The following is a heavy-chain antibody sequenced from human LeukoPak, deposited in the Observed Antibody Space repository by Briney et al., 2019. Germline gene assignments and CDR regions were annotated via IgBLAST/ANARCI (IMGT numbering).Heavy chain of an antibody. D-gene: IGHD3-22*01. CDR2: IYYSGST. J-gene: IGHJ4*02. CDR3: AREPATYDSSGYFDY. Sequence: SETLSLTCTVSGGSTSSSSYYWGWIRQPPGKGLEWIGSIYYSGSTYYNPSLKSRVTISVDTSKNQFSLKLSSVTAADTAVYYCAREPATYDSSGYFDYWGQGTLVTVSS. V-gene: IGHV4-39*07. CDR1: GGSTSSSSYY.